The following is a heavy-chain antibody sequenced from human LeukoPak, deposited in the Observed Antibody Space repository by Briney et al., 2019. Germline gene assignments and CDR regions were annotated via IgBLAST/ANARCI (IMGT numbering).Heavy chain of an antibody. CDR3: AELGITMIGGV. Sequence: GGSLRLSCAASGFTFSRYNFNWVRQAPGKGLEWVSSISSSNSYIYYPDSVKGRFTISRDNAKNSLYLQMNSLRAEDTAVYYCAELGITMIGGVWGKGTTVTISS. V-gene: IGHV3-21*01. J-gene: IGHJ6*04. CDR2: ISSSNSYI. D-gene: IGHD3-10*02. CDR1: GFTFSRYN.